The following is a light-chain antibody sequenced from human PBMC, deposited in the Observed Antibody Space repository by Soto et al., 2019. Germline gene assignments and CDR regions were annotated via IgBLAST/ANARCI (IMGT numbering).Light chain of an antibody. CDR3: QQYGHSPNT. J-gene: IGKJ4*01. Sequence: ETVLTQSPGTLSLSPGERATLSCRASQSITYNYLAWYQQKVGQAPRLLVHGASRRASGIPERFSGSGSGTDFTLTISRLEPEDFAVYYCQQYGHSPNTLGGGTKMEI. V-gene: IGKV3-20*01. CDR1: QSITYNY. CDR2: GAS.